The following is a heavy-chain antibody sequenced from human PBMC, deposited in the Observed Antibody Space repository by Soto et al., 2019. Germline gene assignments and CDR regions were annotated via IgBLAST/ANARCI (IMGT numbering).Heavy chain of an antibody. V-gene: IGHV3-74*03. CDR2: LSSDGFGT. D-gene: IGHD3-16*01. J-gene: IGHJ4*02. Sequence: LRLSCAASGFTLSAYWIHWVRQAPGRGLEWVSRLSSDGFGTAYADSVKGRFHISRDNARNTLFLQMNGLRAEDTAVYYCARDLGGPDYWGRGTLVTVSS. CDR3: ARDLGGPDY. CDR1: GFTLSAYW.